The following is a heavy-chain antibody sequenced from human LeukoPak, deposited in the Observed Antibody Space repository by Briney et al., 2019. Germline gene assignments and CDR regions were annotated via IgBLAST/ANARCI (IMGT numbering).Heavy chain of an antibody. J-gene: IGHJ3*02. CDR3: ASRYCSGGSCYFAFDI. CDR2: ISGSGGST. Sequence: PGGSLRLSCAASGFTFSSYAMSWVRQAPGKGLEWVSAISGSGGSTYYADSVKGRFTISRDNSKNTLYVQMNSLRAEDTAVYYCASRYCSGGSCYFAFDIWGQGTMVTVSS. D-gene: IGHD2-15*01. CDR1: GFTFSSYA. V-gene: IGHV3-23*01.